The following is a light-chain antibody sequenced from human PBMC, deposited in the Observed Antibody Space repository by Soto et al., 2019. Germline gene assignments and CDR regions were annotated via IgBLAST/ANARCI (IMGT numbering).Light chain of an antibody. J-gene: IGLJ3*02. CDR3: SSSAASNNFYFV. CDR1: SSDVGGYNY. Sequence: QSVLTQPPSASGSPGQSVTISCTGTSSDVGGYNYVSWYQQYPGRAPKLMIYEVTKRPSGVPDRFSGSKSGNTASLTVSGLQAEDEDEYYCSSSAASNNFYFVFGGGTKLTVL. V-gene: IGLV2-8*01. CDR2: EVT.